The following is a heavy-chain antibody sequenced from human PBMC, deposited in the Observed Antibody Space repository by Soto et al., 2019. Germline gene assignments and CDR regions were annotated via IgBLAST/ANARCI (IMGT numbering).Heavy chain of an antibody. CDR3: ARAAGWFDP. Sequence: QVQLVESGGGLVKPGGSLRLSCAASGFSFSDYYMTWIRQTPGKGLEWVSYIANSGGKKDYADSVKGRFTISRGNAKNLLYLQMNSLRAEDTAVYYCARAAGWFDPWGQGTLVTVSS. CDR1: GFSFSDYY. CDR2: IANSGGKK. V-gene: IGHV3-11*01. J-gene: IGHJ5*02.